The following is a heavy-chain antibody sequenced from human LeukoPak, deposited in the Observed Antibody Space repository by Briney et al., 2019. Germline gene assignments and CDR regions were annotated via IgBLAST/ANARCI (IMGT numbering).Heavy chain of an antibody. J-gene: IGHJ4*02. CDR3: ARDKSGTTQGDSDY. V-gene: IGHV1-46*01. CDR1: GYTFTRYY. CDR2: IDPSGGSR. Sequence: ASVTVSCKASGYTFTRYYIHWVRQAPGQGLEWMGIIDPSGGSRSYAQKFQGRVTITRDTSTSTVYMELSSLRSEDTAVYYCARDKSGTTQGDSDYWGQGTLVTVSS. D-gene: IGHD1-1*01.